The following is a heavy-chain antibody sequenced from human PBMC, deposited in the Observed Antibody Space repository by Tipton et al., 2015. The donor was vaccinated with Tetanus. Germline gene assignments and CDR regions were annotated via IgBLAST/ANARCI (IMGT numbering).Heavy chain of an antibody. CDR1: GGSISSGGYY. V-gene: IGHV4-31*03. J-gene: IGHJ4*02. CDR2: IYYSGST. CDR3: ARTSMSDSSGYRLDY. D-gene: IGHD3-22*01. Sequence: TLSLTCTVSGGSISSGGYYWSWIRQHPGKGLEWIGYIYYSGSTYYNPSLKSRVTISVDTSKNQFSLKLSSVTAADTAVYYCARTSMSDSSGYRLDYWGQGTLVTVSS.